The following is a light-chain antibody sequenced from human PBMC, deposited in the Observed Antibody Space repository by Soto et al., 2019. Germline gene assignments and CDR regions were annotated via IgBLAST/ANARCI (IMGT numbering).Light chain of an antibody. CDR2: AAS. J-gene: IGKJ4*02. CDR3: QQSYSTRVT. Sequence: DIQMTQSPSSLSASVGDRVTITCRASQSISSYLNWYQQKPGKDPKLLIYAASSLQSGVPSRFSGSGSGTDFTLTISSLQPEDFANYYCQQSYSTRVTFGGGTKVEIK. V-gene: IGKV1-39*01. CDR1: QSISSY.